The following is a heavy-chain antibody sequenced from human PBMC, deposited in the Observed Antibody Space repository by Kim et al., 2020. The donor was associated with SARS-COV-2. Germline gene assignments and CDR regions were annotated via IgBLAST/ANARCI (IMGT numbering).Heavy chain of an antibody. J-gene: IGHJ5*01. CDR1: GFTVSRNY. Sequence: GGSLRLSCAASGFTVSRNYMTWVRQAPGKGLEWVAVIYCGGSIYYEAAVKGSYSITRDNSRNKMYLQLNSLRAAETAVYYCSGGGSDSSWF. CDR2: IYCGGSI. CDR3: SGGGSDSSWF. D-gene: IGHD6-13*01. V-gene: IGHV3-66*01.